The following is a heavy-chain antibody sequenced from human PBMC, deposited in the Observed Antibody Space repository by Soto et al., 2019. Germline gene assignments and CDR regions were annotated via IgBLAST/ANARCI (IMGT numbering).Heavy chain of an antibody. CDR2: ISAYNGNT. CDR1: GYTFTSYG. J-gene: IGHJ3*02. D-gene: IGHD1-26*01. V-gene: IGHV1-18*01. Sequence: QVQLVQSGAAVKKPGASVKVSCKASGYTFTSYGISWVRQAPGQGLEWMGWISAYNGNTNYAQKLQGRVTMTTDTSTSTAYMELRSLRSDVTAVYYSARGVPEWELLGIGAFDIWGKGTMVTVSS. CDR3: ARGVPEWELLGIGAFDI.